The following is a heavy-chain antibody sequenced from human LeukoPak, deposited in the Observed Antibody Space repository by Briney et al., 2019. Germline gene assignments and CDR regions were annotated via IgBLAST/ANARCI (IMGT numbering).Heavy chain of an antibody. J-gene: IGHJ5*02. D-gene: IGHD3-16*01. Sequence: GGSLRLSCAASGFSFSSFTMTWVRQAPGKGLEWVSAIGGRGGSTYYADSLEGRFTIARDNSKDMVYLKMNSLKVEDTATYYCGKEGGAWGQGTKVPVSS. CDR1: GFSFSSFT. V-gene: IGHV3-23*01. CDR3: GKEGGA. CDR2: IGGRGGST.